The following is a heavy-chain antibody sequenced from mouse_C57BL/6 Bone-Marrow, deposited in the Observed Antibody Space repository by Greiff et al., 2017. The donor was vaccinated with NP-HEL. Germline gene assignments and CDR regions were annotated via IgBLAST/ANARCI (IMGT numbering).Heavy chain of an antibody. CDR1: GYSITSGYY. Sequence: EVQLQQSGPGLVKPSQSLSLTCSVTGYSITSGYYWNWIRQFPGNKLEWMGYISYDGSNNYNPSLKNRISITRDTSKNQFFLKLNSVTTEDTATYYCARGTGKDYFDYWGQGTTLTVSS. J-gene: IGHJ2*01. CDR3: ARGTGKDYFDY. CDR2: ISYDGSN. D-gene: IGHD4-1*01. V-gene: IGHV3-6*01.